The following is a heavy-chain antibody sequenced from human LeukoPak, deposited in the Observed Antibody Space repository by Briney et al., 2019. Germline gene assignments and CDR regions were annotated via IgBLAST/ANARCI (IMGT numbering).Heavy chain of an antibody. D-gene: IGHD3-3*01. CDR1: GGTFSSYA. CDR3: ARSLTPYYDFWSGYFDDFRWFDP. J-gene: IGHJ5*02. Sequence: ASVKVSCKASGGTFSSYAISWVRQAPGQGLEWMGGIIPIFGTANYAQKFQGRVTITTDESTSTAYMELSSLRSEDTAAYYCARSLTPYYDFWSGYFDDFRWFDPWGQGTLVTVSS. CDR2: IIPIFGTA. V-gene: IGHV1-69*05.